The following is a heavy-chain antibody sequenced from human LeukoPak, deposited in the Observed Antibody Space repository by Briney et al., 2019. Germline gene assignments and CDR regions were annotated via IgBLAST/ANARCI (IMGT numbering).Heavy chain of an antibody. CDR3: ARGGGESDYFDY. CDR2: IYYSGST. V-gene: IGHV4-30-4*01. CDR1: GGSISSGDYY. D-gene: IGHD2-21*01. J-gene: IGHJ4*02. Sequence: SQTLSLTCTVSGGSISSGDYYWSWIRQPPGKGLEWIGYIYYSGSTYYNPSLKSRVTISVDTSKNQFSLKLSSVIAADTAVYYCARGGGESDYFDYWGQGTLVTVSS.